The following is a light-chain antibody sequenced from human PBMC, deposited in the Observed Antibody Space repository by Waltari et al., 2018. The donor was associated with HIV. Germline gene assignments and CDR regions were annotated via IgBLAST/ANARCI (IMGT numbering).Light chain of an antibody. J-gene: IGLJ2*01. Sequence: QSALTQPASVSGSPGQSITIPCTGITVDVGSFKFVSWYQHHPGKAPKLIIYEVHNRPSGVSDRFSGSKSDNSASLTISGLQTADEADYYCTSYTSGSVLFGGGTNLTVL. CDR1: TVDVGSFKF. V-gene: IGLV2-14*01. CDR3: TSYTSGSVL. CDR2: EVH.